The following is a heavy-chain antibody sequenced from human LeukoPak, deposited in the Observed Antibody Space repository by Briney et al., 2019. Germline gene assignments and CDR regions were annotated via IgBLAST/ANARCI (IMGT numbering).Heavy chain of an antibody. V-gene: IGHV4-31*03. D-gene: IGHD6-6*01. Sequence: SETLSLTCTVSGGSISSGGYYWSWIRQHPGKGLEWIGYIYYSGSTYYNPSLKSRVTISVDTSKNQFSLKLSSVTAADTAVYYCARDLRSSPFSYFDYWGQGTLVTVSS. CDR3: ARDLRSSPFSYFDY. J-gene: IGHJ4*02. CDR2: IYYSGST. CDR1: GGSISSGGYY.